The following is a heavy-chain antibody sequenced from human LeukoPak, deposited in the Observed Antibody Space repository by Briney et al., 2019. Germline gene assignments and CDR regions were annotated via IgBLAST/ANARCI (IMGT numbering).Heavy chain of an antibody. Sequence: PGGSLRLSCAASGFTFSSYAMSWVRQAPGKGLEWVSAISGSGGSTYYADSVKGRFTISRDNSKNTLCLQMNSLRAEDTAVYYCAKSPQLLYYFDYWGQGTLVTVSS. CDR2: ISGSGGST. V-gene: IGHV3-23*01. D-gene: IGHD2-2*01. CDR3: AKSPQLLYYFDY. J-gene: IGHJ4*02. CDR1: GFTFSSYA.